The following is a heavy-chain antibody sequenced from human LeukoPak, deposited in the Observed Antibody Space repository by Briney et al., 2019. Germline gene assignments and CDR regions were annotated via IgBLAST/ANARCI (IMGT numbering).Heavy chain of an antibody. CDR1: GFTFSNYA. Sequence: GGSLRLSCAASGFTFSNYAMSWVRQAPGKGLEWVSGISGSGGSTSYADSVKGRFTISRDNSKNTVYLQMNSLRAEDTAVYYCARTLSGHIYVFDYWGQGTLVTVSS. J-gene: IGHJ4*02. CDR2: ISGSGGST. CDR3: ARTLSGHIYVFDY. D-gene: IGHD3-3*01. V-gene: IGHV3-23*01.